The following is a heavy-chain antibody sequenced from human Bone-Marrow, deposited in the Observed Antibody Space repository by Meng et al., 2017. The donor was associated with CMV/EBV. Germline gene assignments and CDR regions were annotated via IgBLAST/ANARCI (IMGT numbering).Heavy chain of an antibody. D-gene: IGHD1-26*01. J-gene: IGHJ4*02. Sequence: GGSLRLSCAASGFTCSSYAMSWVRQAPGKGLEWVSAISGSGGSTYYADSVKGRFTISRDNSKNTLYLQMNSLRAEDTAVYYWAKDSAGSYFPQEGYYWGQGTLVTVSS. V-gene: IGHV3-23*01. CDR2: ISGSGGST. CDR1: GFTCSSYA. CDR3: AKDSAGSYFPQEGYY.